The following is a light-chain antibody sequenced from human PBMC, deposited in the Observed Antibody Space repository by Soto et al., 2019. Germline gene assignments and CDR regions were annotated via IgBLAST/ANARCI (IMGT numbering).Light chain of an antibody. Sequence: QSVLTQPPSASGTPGQRVTISCSGSSSNIGSNTVNWYQQLPGTAPKLLIYSNNQRPSGVPDRFSGSKSGTSASLAISGLQSEDYAYYYCAAWDDSLNGLNYVFGTG. V-gene: IGLV1-44*01. J-gene: IGLJ1*01. CDR3: AAWDDSLNGLNYV. CDR1: SSNIGSNT. CDR2: SNN.